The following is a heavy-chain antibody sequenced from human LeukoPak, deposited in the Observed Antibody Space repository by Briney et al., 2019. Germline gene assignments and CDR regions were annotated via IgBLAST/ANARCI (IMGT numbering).Heavy chain of an antibody. V-gene: IGHV4-30-2*01. CDR1: GGSISSGGYS. CDR2: IYHSGST. CDR3: AARWLRFRGFDY. J-gene: IGHJ4*02. D-gene: IGHD5-12*01. Sequence: PSETLSLTCAVSGGSISSGGYSWSWIRQPPGKGLEWIGYIYHSGSTYYNPSLKSRVTISVDRSKNQFSLKLSSVTAADTAVYYCAARWLRFRGFDYWGQGTLVTVSS.